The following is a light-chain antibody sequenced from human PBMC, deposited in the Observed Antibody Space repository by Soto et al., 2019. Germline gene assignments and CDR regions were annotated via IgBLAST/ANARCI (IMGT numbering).Light chain of an antibody. CDR2: KAS. Sequence: DIQMTQSPSTLSGSVGDRVTITCRASQTISSWLAWYQQKPGKAPKLLIYKASTLKSGVPSRFSGSGSGTEFTLTISSLQPDDFATYYCQQYNSYQITFGQGTRLEIK. J-gene: IGKJ5*01. CDR3: QQYNSYQIT. CDR1: QTISSW. V-gene: IGKV1-5*03.